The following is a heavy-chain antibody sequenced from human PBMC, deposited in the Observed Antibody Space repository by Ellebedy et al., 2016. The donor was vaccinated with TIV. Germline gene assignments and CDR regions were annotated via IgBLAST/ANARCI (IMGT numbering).Heavy chain of an antibody. CDR2: ISSSSST. J-gene: IGHJ6*03. Sequence: GGSLRLXXVASGFTFSSYYMNWVSQAPGKGLEWVSYISSSSSTYYAASVKGRFTISRDNAKNSLYLQMNSLRAEDTAVYYCARFRSSSSFYYYYYMDVWGKGTTVTVSS. D-gene: IGHD6-13*01. V-gene: IGHV3-48*03. CDR3: ARFRSSSSFYYYYYMDV. CDR1: GFTFSSYY.